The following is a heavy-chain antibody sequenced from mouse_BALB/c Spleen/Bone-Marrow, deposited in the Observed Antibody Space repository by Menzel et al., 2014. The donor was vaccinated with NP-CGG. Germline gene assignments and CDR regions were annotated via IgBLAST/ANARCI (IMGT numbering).Heavy chain of an antibody. Sequence: VQLQQSGSGLVQPGGSLKLSCAASGFDFSRYWMSWVRQAPGKGLEWIGEINPDSSTINYTPSLKDKFIISRDNAKNTLYLQMSKVRSEDTALYYCARQSYSGYSDNWAQGTLSQSPQ. V-gene: IGHV4-1*02. CDR1: GFDFSRYW. CDR2: INPDSSTI. CDR3: ARQSYSGYSDN. J-gene: IGHJ2*01. D-gene: IGHD1-1*01.